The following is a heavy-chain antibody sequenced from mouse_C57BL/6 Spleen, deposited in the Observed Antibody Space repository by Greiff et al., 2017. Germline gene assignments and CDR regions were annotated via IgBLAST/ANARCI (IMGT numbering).Heavy chain of an antibody. CDR3: ARGSSFYFDY. CDR2: IDPSDSYT. Sequence: QVQLQQPGAELVRPGTSVKLSCKASGYTFTSYWMHWVKQRPGQGLEWIGVIDPSDSYTNYNQKFKGKATLTVDTSSSTAYMQLSSLTSEDSAVYYGARGSSFYFDYWGQGTTLTVSS. J-gene: IGHJ2*01. D-gene: IGHD1-1*01. CDR1: GYTFTSYW. V-gene: IGHV1-59*01.